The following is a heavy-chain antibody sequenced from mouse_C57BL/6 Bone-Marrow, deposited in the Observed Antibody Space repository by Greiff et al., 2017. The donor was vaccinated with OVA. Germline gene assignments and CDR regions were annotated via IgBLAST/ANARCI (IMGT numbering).Heavy chain of an antibody. CDR2: IDPSDSYT. Sequence: QVQLQQPGAELVKPGASVKLSCKASGYTFTSYWMQWVKQRPGQGLEWIGEIDPSDSYTNYNQKFKGKATLTVDTSSSTAYMQLSSLTSEDSAVYYCARGERDYGGQGTTLTVSS. CDR1: GYTFTSYW. CDR3: ARGERDY. V-gene: IGHV1-50*01. J-gene: IGHJ2*01.